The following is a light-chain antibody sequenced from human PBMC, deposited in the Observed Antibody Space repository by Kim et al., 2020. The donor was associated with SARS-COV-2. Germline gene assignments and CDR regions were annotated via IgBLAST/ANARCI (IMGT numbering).Light chain of an antibody. J-gene: IGKJ4*01. CDR2: GAY. CDR1: EYIYTW. V-gene: IGKV1-12*01. CDR3: QELNTFPLS. Sequence: DIQLTQSPSSVSASVGDRVTITCRASEYIYTWLAWYQQQPGKAPKLLISGAYNLQPGVPPRFSASGSGTDFTLTISRLQPEDFATYYCQELNTFPLSFGGGTKVDIK.